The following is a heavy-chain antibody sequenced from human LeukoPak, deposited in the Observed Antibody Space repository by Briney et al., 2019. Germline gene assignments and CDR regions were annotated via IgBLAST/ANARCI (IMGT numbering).Heavy chain of an antibody. CDR3: VRQATDDYGDD. CDR2: IRNKAHSYAT. Sequence: GGSLRLSCAASGVTFSGSGMHWVRQASGKGLEWVGRIRNKAHSYATAYAASVKGRFIVSRDDSKNTAYLQMNSLKTEDTAVYYCVRQATDDYGDDWGQGTLVTVSS. CDR1: GVTFSGSG. V-gene: IGHV3-73*01. J-gene: IGHJ4*02.